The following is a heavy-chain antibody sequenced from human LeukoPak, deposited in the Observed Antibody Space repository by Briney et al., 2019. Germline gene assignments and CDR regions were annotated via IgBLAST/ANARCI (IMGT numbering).Heavy chain of an antibody. D-gene: IGHD1-26*01. V-gene: IGHV3-74*01. J-gene: IGHJ4*02. CDR1: GFTFSSYW. CDR2: INSDGHST. CDR3: ASPYSGSYYGFDY. Sequence: GGSLRLSCAASGFTFSSYWMHWVRQAPGKGLVWVSRINSDGHSTSYADSVKGRFTISRDNAKNTLYLQMNSLRAEDTAVYYCASPYSGSYYGFDYWGQGTLVTVSS.